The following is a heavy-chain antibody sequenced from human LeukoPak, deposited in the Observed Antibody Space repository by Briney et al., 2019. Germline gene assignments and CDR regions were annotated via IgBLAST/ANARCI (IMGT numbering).Heavy chain of an antibody. J-gene: IGHJ4*02. CDR3: TRQHTAWYVDY. V-gene: IGHV3-23*01. CDR1: GFSFSNYA. Sequence: GGSLRLFXAASGFSFSNYAMSWVRQAPGKGLEWVSGVSASGASTYSEDSVKGRFIISRDNSDNTVFLHMNSLRAEDTAVYYCTRQHTAWYVDYWGQGNLVTVSS. CDR2: VSASGAST. D-gene: IGHD1-1*01.